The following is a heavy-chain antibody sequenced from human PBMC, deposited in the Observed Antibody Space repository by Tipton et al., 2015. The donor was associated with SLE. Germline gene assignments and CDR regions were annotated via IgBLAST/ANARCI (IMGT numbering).Heavy chain of an antibody. CDR1: GGSINSYY. Sequence: TLSLTCSVSGGSINSYYWSWIRQSPGKGLEWIGYIYYSGSTNYNPSLKSRVTISIDTSKNQFSLKLSTMTAADTAVYYCARGGYYDSGSWRGWFDPWGQGILVAVSP. CDR3: ARGGYYDSGSWRGWFDP. V-gene: IGHV4-59*01. J-gene: IGHJ5*02. D-gene: IGHD3-10*01. CDR2: IYYSGST.